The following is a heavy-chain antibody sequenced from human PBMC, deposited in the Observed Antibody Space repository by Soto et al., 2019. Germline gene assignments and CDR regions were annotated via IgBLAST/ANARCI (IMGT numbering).Heavy chain of an antibody. CDR2: IFYSGST. CDR3: ARVWGDGFDI. V-gene: IGHV4-59*01. J-gene: IGHJ3*02. Sequence: QVQLQESGPGLVKPSETLSLTCTVSGGSITTYYWSWIRQPPGKGLEWIGYIFYSGSTNYNPSLKSRVTISVDTSKNQFSLKLSSVNAADTAVYYCARVWGDGFDIWGQGTMVTVSS. D-gene: IGHD1-26*01. CDR1: GGSITTYY.